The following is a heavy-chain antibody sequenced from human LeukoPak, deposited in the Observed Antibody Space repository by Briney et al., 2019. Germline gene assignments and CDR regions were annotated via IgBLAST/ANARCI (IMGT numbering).Heavy chain of an antibody. J-gene: IGHJ4*02. Sequence: SETLSLTCTVSGGSISSGDYYWSWIRQPPGKGLEWIGYIYYSRSTYYNPSLKSRVTISVDTSKNQFSLKLSSVTAADTAVYYCARLMYYDFWSGSLPGHFDYWGQGTLVTVSS. CDR1: GGSISSGDYY. D-gene: IGHD3-3*01. CDR3: ARLMYYDFWSGSLPGHFDY. CDR2: IYYSRST. V-gene: IGHV4-30-4*01.